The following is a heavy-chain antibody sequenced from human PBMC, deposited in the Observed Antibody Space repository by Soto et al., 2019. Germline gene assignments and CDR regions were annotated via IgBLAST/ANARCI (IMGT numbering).Heavy chain of an antibody. Sequence: QVQLQESGPGLVKPSETLSLTCTVSGGSISPYYWSWIRQPPGKGLEWIGYIYYSGSTSYNPSLKSRVTIVVDTSKHQFSLNLSSMTATDTAVYYCARRGDWGSDEFDYWGQGTLVTVSS. V-gene: IGHV4-59*08. CDR2: IYYSGST. J-gene: IGHJ4*02. CDR3: ARRGDWGSDEFDY. CDR1: GGSISPYY. D-gene: IGHD7-27*01.